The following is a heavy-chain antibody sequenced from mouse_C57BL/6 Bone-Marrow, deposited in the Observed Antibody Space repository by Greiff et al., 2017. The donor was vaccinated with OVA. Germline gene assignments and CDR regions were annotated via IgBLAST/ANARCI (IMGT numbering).Heavy chain of an antibody. CDR3: ARGDGSSRFAY. V-gene: IGHV1-81*01. D-gene: IGHD1-1*01. Sequence: QVQLQQSGAELARPGASVKLSCKASGYTFTSYGISWVKQRTGQGLEWIGEIYPRSGNTYYNEKFKGKATLTADKSSSTAYIELRSLASEDSAGDFWARGDGSSRFAYWGQGTLVTVSA. J-gene: IGHJ3*01. CDR1: GYTFTSYG. CDR2: IYPRSGNT.